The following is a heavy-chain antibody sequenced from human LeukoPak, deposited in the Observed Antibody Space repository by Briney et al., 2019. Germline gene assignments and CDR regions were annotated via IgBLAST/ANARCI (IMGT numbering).Heavy chain of an antibody. CDR3: ARIGGITMVRGVQGDYYGMDV. V-gene: IGHV1-46*01. J-gene: IGHJ6*04. Sequence: ASVKVSCKASGYTFTSYYMHWVRQAPGQGLEWMGIINPSGGSTSYAQKFQGRVTKTRDTSTSTVYMELSSLRSEDTAVYYCARIGGITMVRGVQGDYYGMDVWGKGTTVTVSS. CDR2: INPSGGST. CDR1: GYTFTSYY. D-gene: IGHD3-10*01.